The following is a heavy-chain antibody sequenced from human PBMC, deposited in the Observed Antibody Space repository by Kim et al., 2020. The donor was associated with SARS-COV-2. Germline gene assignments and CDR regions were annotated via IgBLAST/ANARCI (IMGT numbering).Heavy chain of an antibody. V-gene: IGHV4-39*07. J-gene: IGHJ1*01. CDR1: GGSISSSSYY. D-gene: IGHD3-22*01. Sequence: SETLSLTCTVSGGSISSSSYYWGWIRQPPGKGLEWIGSIYYSGSTYYNPSLKSRVTISVDTSKNQFSLKLSSVTAADTAVYYCARGRSGYTPQEYFQHWGQGTLVTVSS. CDR3: ARGRSGYTPQEYFQH. CDR2: IYYSGST.